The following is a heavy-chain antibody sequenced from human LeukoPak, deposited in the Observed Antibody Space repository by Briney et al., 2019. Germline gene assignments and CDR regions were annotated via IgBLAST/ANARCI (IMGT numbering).Heavy chain of an antibody. V-gene: IGHV1-69*06. J-gene: IGHJ4*02. CDR3: ARNGDYKPFDY. CDR1: GGTFSGYA. Sequence: ASVKVSCKASGGTFSGYAISWVRQAPGQGLEWMGGIIPVFGTANYAQKFQGRVTITADKSTSTAYMELSSLRSEDTAVYYCARNGDYKPFDYWGQGTLVTVSS. CDR2: IIPVFGTA. D-gene: IGHD4-17*01.